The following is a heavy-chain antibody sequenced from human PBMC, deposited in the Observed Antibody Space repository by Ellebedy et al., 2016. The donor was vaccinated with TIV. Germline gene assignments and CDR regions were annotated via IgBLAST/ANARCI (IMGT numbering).Heavy chain of an antibody. Sequence: LSLTXAASGFSFNNYWMSWVRQTPGKGLEWVANIKQDGGEKDYVDSVKGRFTISRDNARNSLYLLMNSLRVEDTAVYYCAREWQYYSYYYGMDVWGQGTTVTVSS. V-gene: IGHV3-7*03. CDR1: GFSFNNYW. D-gene: IGHD5-24*01. CDR2: IKQDGGEK. CDR3: AREWQYYSYYYGMDV. J-gene: IGHJ6*02.